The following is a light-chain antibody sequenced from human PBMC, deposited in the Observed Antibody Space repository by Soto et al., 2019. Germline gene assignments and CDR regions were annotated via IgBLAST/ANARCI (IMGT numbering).Light chain of an antibody. CDR1: QSLVDSNGRSY. CDR3: MQSIHLIT. J-gene: IGKJ5*01. CDR2: DGS. V-gene: IGKV2D-29*02. Sequence: DIVMTQTPLSLSVIPGQPASISCKSTQSLVDSNGRSYMYWYLQRSGQSPHLLIYDGSNRFSGVSDRFSGSGSGTDFTLKISRVEAEDVGVYYCMQSIHLITFGQGTRLEIK.